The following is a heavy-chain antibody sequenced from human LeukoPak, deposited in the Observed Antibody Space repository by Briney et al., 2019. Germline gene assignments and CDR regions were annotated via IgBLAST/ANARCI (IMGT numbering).Heavy chain of an antibody. Sequence: GGSLRLSCAASGFTFTTYWMGWVRQAPGKGLEWVANIKQDGSEQYYVDSVKGRFTISRDNAKNSLSLQMNSLRAEDTAVYYCARPLLYYYGSETYFWFDPWGQGTLVTVSS. D-gene: IGHD3-10*01. CDR2: IKQDGSEQ. CDR1: GFTFTTYW. CDR3: ARPLLYYYGSETYFWFDP. J-gene: IGHJ5*02. V-gene: IGHV3-7*01.